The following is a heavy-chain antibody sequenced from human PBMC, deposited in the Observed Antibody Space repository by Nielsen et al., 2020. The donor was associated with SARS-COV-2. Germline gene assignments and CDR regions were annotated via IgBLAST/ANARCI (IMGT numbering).Heavy chain of an antibody. V-gene: IGHV3-30-3*01. J-gene: IGHJ3*02. CDR3: AKDLRIQLWLGDDAFDI. CDR1: GFTFSSYA. CDR2: ISYDGSNK. Sequence: GESLKISCAASGFTFSSYAMHWVRQAPGKGLEWVAVISYDGSNKYYADSVKGRFTISRDNSKNTLYLQMNSLRAEDTAVYYCAKDLRIQLWLGDDAFDIWGQGTMVTVSS. D-gene: IGHD5-18*01.